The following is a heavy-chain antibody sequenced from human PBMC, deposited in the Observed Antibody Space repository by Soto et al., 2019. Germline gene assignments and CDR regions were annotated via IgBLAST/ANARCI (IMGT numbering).Heavy chain of an antibody. D-gene: IGHD3-22*01. J-gene: IGHJ4*02. CDR2: INHSGST. CDR3: ARFYDSSGLPDY. Sequence: SETLSLTCAVYGGSFSGYYWSWIRQPPGKGLEWIGEINHSGSTNYNPSLKSRVTISVDTSKNQFSLKLSSVTAADTAVYYCARFYDSSGLPDYWGQGTLVTVSS. V-gene: IGHV4-34*01. CDR1: GGSFSGYY.